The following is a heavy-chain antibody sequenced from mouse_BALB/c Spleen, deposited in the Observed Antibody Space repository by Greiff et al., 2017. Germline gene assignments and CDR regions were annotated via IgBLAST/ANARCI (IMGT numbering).Heavy chain of an antibody. CDR3: TRSFKIYYGNSGAMDY. V-gene: IGHV1-69*02. CDR1: GYTFTSYW. D-gene: IGHD2-1*01. CDR2: IYPSDSYT. J-gene: IGHJ4*01. Sequence: QVQLQQPGAELVRPGASVKLSCKASGYTFTSYWINWVKQRPGQGLEWIGNIYPSDSYTNYNQKFKDKATLTVDKSSSTAYMQLSSPTSEDSAVYYCTRSFKIYYGNSGAMDYWGQGTSVTVSS.